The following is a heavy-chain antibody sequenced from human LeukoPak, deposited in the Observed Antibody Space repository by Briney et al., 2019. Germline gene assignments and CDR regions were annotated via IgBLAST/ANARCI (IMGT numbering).Heavy chain of an antibody. D-gene: IGHD7-27*01. CDR2: IYSGDTT. CDR1: GITVSSDY. V-gene: IGHV3-53*05. CDR3: ARDNWGFDY. J-gene: IGHJ4*02. Sequence: PGGSLRLSCAASGITVSSDYMSWVRQAPGKGLEWVSIIYSGDTTHYADSVKGRFTISRDNSKNTLYLQMNSLRAEDTAVYYCARDNWGFDYWGQGTLVTVSS.